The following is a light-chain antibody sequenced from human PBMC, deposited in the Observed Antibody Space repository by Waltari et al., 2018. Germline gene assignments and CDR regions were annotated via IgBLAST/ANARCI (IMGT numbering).Light chain of an antibody. CDR2: KDN. CDR1: ALPKRY. CDR3: QSTDSTVSYPVV. Sequence: SYELTQPPSVSVSPGQTARITCSGAALPKRYAYWYQQKPGQAPVLLIFKDNERPSAVPARFSGSSSGTTVTLTISGVQAEDEADYYCQSTDSTVSYPVVFGGGTKLTVL. J-gene: IGLJ2*01. V-gene: IGLV3-25*03.